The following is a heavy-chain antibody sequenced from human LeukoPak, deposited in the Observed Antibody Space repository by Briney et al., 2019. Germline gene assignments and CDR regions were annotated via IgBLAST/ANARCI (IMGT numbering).Heavy chain of an antibody. CDR1: GFTFSIYA. V-gene: IGHV3-23*01. CDR2: ISGSGGST. CDR3: AKDKIGRWLLYYYFDY. D-gene: IGHD5-24*01. Sequence: GGSLRLSCAASGFTFSIYAMSWVRQAPGKGLECVSAISGSGGSTYYADSVKGRFTISRDNSKNTLYLKMKSLRAENTAVYYCAKDKIGRWLLYYYFDYWGQGTLVTVSS. J-gene: IGHJ4*02.